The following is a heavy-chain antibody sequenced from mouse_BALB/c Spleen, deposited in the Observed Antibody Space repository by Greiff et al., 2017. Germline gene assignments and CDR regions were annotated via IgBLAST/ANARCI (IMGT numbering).Heavy chain of an antibody. J-gene: IGHJ2*01. CDR2: IYPGDGDT. Sequence: VQLQQSGAELVRPGSSVKISCTASGYAFSSYWMNWVKQRPGQGLEWIGQIYPGDGDTNYNGKFKGKATLTADKSSSTAYMQLSSLTSKDSAVYFCASYYDYGDYWGQGTTLTVSS. CDR3: ASYYDYGDY. CDR1: GYAFSSYW. D-gene: IGHD2-4*01. V-gene: IGHV1-80*01.